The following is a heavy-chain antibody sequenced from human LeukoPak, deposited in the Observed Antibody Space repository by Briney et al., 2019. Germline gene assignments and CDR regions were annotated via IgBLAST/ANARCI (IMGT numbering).Heavy chain of an antibody. D-gene: IGHD1-26*01. J-gene: IGHJ4*02. CDR2: VNPDESEK. V-gene: IGHV3-7*01. CDR3: ARGSGNYYRVMDY. Sequence: PGGSLRLSCAASGFTFTSYWMNWVRQAPGKGLEWVANVNPDESEKYCVDSVKGRFTISRDNAKNSLYLQMNSLRAENTAVYYCARGSGNYYRVMDYWGQGALVTVSA. CDR1: GFTFTSYW.